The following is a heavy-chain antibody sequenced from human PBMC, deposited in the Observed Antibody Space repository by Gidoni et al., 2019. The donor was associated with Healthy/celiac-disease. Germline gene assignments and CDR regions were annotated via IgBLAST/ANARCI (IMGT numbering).Heavy chain of an antibody. CDR2: ISSSSSYI. V-gene: IGHV3-21*01. Sequence: EVQLVESGGGLVKPGGSLSLSCAASGFTFSSYSMTWVRQAPGKGLEWVSAISSSSSYIYYADSVKGRFTISRDNAKNSLYLQMNSLRAEDTAVYYCASHSAGGIDYFDYWGQGTLVTVSS. D-gene: IGHD3-16*01. CDR3: ASHSAGGIDYFDY. CDR1: GFTFSSYS. J-gene: IGHJ4*02.